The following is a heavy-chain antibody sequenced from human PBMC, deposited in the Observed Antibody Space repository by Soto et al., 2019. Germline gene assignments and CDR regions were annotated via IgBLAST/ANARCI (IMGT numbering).Heavy chain of an antibody. Sequence: GASVKFSCKASGYTFTSYYMHWMRQAPGQGLEWMGIINPSGGSTSYAQKFQGRVTMTRDTSTSTVYMELSSLRSEDTAVYYCARVVEMAIFAFDIWGQGTMVTVSS. CDR1: GYTFTSYY. CDR2: INPSGGST. CDR3: ARVVEMAIFAFDI. J-gene: IGHJ3*02. V-gene: IGHV1-46*01. D-gene: IGHD2-21*01.